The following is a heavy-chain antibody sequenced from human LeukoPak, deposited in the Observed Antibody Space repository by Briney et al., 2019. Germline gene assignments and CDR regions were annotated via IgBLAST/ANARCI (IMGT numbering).Heavy chain of an antibody. Sequence: QPGGSLRLSCAASGFTFRSYWMSWVRQAPGKGLEWVANIKEDGSEKYYVDSVKGRFTISRDSAKNSLNLQMNSLRAEDTAVYYCAREYFDSSGYYDAFDIWGQGTKVTVSS. CDR2: IKEDGSEK. CDR3: AREYFDSSGYYDAFDI. CDR1: GFTFRSYW. J-gene: IGHJ3*02. D-gene: IGHD3-22*01. V-gene: IGHV3-7*04.